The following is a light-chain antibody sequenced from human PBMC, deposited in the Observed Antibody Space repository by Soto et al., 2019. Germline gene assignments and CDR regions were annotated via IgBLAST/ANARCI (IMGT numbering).Light chain of an antibody. J-gene: IGLJ1*01. V-gene: IGLV2-14*03. CDR2: DVT. CDR1: SSDVGGYDY. CDR3: RSYTSSATYV. Sequence: QSALAQPASVSGSPGQSIAISCAGSSSDVGGYDYVSWYQQHPDKAPKLILYDVTNRPSGISFRFSGSKSGNTASLTISGLQPEDEADYYCRSYTSSATYVFGSGNKLTVL.